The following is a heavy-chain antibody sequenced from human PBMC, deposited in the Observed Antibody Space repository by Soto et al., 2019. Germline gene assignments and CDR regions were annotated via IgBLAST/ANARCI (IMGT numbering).Heavy chain of an antibody. CDR2: INHSGST. J-gene: IGHJ4*02. Sequence: SETLSLTCAVYGGSFSGYYWSWIRQPPGKGLEWIGEINHSGSTNYNPSLKSRVTISVDTSKNQFSLKLSSVTAADTAVYYCARGAPTPVYFWGQGTLVPVSS. CDR3: ARGAPTPVYF. V-gene: IGHV4-34*01. CDR1: GGSFSGYY. D-gene: IGHD3-10*01.